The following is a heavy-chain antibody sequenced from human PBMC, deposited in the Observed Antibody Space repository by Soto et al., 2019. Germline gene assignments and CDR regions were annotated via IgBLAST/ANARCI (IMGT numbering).Heavy chain of an antibody. D-gene: IGHD3-3*01. CDR1: GFTVSSNY. Sequence: SLRLSCAASGFTVSSNYMSWVRQAPGKGLEWVSVIYSGGSTYYADSVKGRFTISRDNSKNTLYLQMNSLRAEDTAVYYCARAPRPEYYDFWSGYLDYWGQGTLVTVSS. J-gene: IGHJ4*02. CDR3: ARAPRPEYYDFWSGYLDY. CDR2: IYSGGST. V-gene: IGHV3-66*01.